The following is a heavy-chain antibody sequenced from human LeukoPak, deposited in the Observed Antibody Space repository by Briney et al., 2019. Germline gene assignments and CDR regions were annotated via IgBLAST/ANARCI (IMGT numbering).Heavy chain of an antibody. CDR2: IYPGDSDT. D-gene: IGHD5-18*01. J-gene: IGHJ4*02. CDR1: GYSFASYW. CDR3: ARRGEAMDPFDY. V-gene: IGHV5-51*01. Sequence: GESLKISCKDSGYSFASYWIGWVRQMPGKGLEWMGIIYPGDSDTRYSPSFQGQVTISADKSINTAYLQWSSLKASDTAIYYCARRGEAMDPFDYWGQGTLVTVSS.